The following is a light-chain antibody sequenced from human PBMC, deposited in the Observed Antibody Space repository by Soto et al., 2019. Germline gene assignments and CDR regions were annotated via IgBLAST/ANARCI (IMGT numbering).Light chain of an antibody. J-gene: IGKJ4*01. Sequence: EIVMTQSPPTLSVSPGERGTLSCRASRSISTNVAWYQHKPGQPPRLLIYSASIRATGIPARFSGSGSGTEFTLTISSLQSEDFASYYCQQYNNWPPITFGGGTKGDI. CDR2: SAS. V-gene: IGKV3-15*01. CDR3: QQYNNWPPIT. CDR1: RSISTN.